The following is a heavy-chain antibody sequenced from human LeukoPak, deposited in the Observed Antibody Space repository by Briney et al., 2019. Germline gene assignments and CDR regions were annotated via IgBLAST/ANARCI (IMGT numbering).Heavy chain of an antibody. CDR2: ISGSGGST. D-gene: IGHD3-9*01. CDR1: GFTFSSYA. J-gene: IGHJ4*02. CDR3: ARTNYDILTGLFDDY. V-gene: IGHV3-23*01. Sequence: GGSLRLSCAASGFTFSSYAMSWVRQAPGKGLEWVSTISGSGGSTYYTDSVKGRFTISRDNSKNSLYLQMNSLRAEDTAVYYCARTNYDILTGLFDDYWGQGTLVTVSS.